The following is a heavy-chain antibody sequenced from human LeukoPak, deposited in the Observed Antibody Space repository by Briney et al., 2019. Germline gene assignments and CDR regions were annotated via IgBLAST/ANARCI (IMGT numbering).Heavy chain of an antibody. CDR2: INHSGST. CDR1: GGSFSGYY. V-gene: IGHV4-34*01. Sequence: SETLSLTCAVYGGSFSGYYWSWIRQPPGKGLEWIGEINHSGSTNYNPSLKSRVTISVDTSKNQFSLKLSSVTAADTAVYYCARGFGDGYNSFNSYFDYWGQGTLVTVSS. D-gene: IGHD5-24*01. J-gene: IGHJ4*02. CDR3: ARGFGDGYNSFNSYFDY.